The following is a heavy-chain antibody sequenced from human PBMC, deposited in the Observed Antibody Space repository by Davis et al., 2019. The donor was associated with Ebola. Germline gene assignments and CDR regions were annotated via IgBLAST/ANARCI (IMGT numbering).Heavy chain of an antibody. CDR2: INHSGST. D-gene: IGHD3-3*01. Sequence: PSETLSLTCAVYGGSFSGYYWSWIRQPPGKGLEWIGEINHSGSTNYNPSLKSRVTISVETSKNQFSLKLSSVTAADTAVYYCARGLYYDFWSGYPYYYYGMDVWGQGTTVTVSS. CDR1: GGSFSGYY. J-gene: IGHJ6*02. CDR3: ARGLYYDFWSGYPYYYYGMDV. V-gene: IGHV4-34*01.